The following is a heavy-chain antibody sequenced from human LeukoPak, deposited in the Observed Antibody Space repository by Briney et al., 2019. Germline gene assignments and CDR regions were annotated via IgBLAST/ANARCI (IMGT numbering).Heavy chain of an antibody. CDR3: ARDTELLWFGESPRVWFDP. CDR1: GYTFTSYG. D-gene: IGHD3-10*01. J-gene: IGHJ5*02. CDR2: ISAYNGNT. V-gene: IGHV1-18*01. Sequence: ASVKVSCKASGYTFTSYGISWVRQAPGQGLEWMGWISAYNGNTNYAQKLQGRVTMTTDTSTSTAYMELRSLRSDDTAVYYCARDTELLWFGESPRVWFDPWGQGTLVTVSS.